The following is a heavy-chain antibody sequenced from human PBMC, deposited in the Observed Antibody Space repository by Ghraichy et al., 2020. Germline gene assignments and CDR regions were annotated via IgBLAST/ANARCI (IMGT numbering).Heavy chain of an antibody. CDR1: GFIFSRYE. CDR2: ISSSGTTT. J-gene: IGHJ6*02. Sequence: GGSLRLSCATSGFIFSRYEINWVRQAPGKGLEWLSRISSSGTTTYYADSVKGRFTISRDNARNSVDLQMDSLRAEDTALYYCARQYYYTSGTYLGYFYYGVDVWGQGTTVTVSS. V-gene: IGHV3-48*03. CDR3: ARQYYYTSGTYLGYFYYGVDV. D-gene: IGHD3-10*01.